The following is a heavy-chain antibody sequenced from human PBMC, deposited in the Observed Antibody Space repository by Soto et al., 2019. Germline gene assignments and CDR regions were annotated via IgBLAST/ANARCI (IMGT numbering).Heavy chain of an antibody. V-gene: IGHV4-59*01. D-gene: IGHD3-9*01. CDR2: IYYSGST. J-gene: IGHJ4*02. CDR1: GGSISSYY. CDR3: ARVAVPPRLRNFDWYFGY. Sequence: PSETLSLTCTVSGGSISSYYWSWIRQPPGKGLEWIGYIYYSGSTNYNPSLKSRVTISVDTSKNQFSLKLSSVTAADTAVYYCARVAVPPRLRNFDWYFGYWGQGTRVTVFS.